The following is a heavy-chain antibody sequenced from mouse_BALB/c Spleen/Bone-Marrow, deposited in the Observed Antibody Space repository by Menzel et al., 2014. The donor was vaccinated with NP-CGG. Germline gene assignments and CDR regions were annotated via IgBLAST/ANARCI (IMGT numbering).Heavy chain of an antibody. D-gene: IGHD2-2*01. CDR1: GYAFTNYL. CDR3: ARGGHGSY. Sequence: VKLVESGAELVRPGTSVKVSCKASGYAFTNYLIEWVKRRPGQGLEWIGVINPGSGGTNYNEKFKGKATLTADNSSNTAYMHLSSLTSDDSAVYFCARGGHGSYWGQGTTLTVSS. V-gene: IGHV1-54*03. J-gene: IGHJ2*01. CDR2: INPGSGGT.